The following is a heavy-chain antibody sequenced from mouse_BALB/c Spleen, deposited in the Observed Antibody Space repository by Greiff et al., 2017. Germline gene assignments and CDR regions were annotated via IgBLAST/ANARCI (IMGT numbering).Heavy chain of an antibody. Sequence: QVQLQQSGAELVRPGSSVKISCKASGYAFSSYWMNWVKQRPGQGLEWIGQIYPGDGDTNYNGKFKGKATLTADKSSSTAYMQLSSLTSEDSAVYFCARGGYGSSYWYFDVWGAGTTVTVSS. J-gene: IGHJ1*01. CDR3: ARGGYGSSYWYFDV. CDR2: IYPGDGDT. V-gene: IGHV1-80*01. CDR1: GYAFSSYW. D-gene: IGHD1-1*01.